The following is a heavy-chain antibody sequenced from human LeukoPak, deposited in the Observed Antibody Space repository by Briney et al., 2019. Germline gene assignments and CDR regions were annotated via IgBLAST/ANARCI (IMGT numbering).Heavy chain of an antibody. Sequence: GGSLRLSCAASGFTLSSYAMSWVRQAPGKGLEWVSAISDSGNTYHADSVKGRFTISRDDAKKSLDLQMNSLRAEDTAVYFCARYSEVYYYVDVWGAGTTVIVSS. D-gene: IGHD2-15*01. CDR1: GFTLSSYA. J-gene: IGHJ6*03. CDR3: ARYSEVYYYVDV. CDR2: ISDSGNT. V-gene: IGHV3-23*01.